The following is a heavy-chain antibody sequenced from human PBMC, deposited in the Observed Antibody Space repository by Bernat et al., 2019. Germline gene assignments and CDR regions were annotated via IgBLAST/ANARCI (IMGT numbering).Heavy chain of an antibody. CDR2: IYYSGIT. J-gene: IGHJ2*01. CDR1: GGSISSSSYY. V-gene: IGHV4-39*01. CDR3: ASSIVVVPAAIKVDGYFDL. Sequence: QLQLQESGPGLVKPSETLSLTCTVSGGSISSSSYYWGWIRQPPGKGLEWIGGIYYSGITYYNPSLKSRVTISVDTSKNQFSLKLSSVTAADTAVYYCASSIVVVPAAIKVDGYFDLWGRGTLVTVSS. D-gene: IGHD2-2*02.